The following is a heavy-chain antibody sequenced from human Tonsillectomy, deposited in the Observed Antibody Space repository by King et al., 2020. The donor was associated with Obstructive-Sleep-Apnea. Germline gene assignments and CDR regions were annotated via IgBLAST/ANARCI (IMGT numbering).Heavy chain of an antibody. D-gene: IGHD3-3*01. CDR3: TSYHDDGPHGMGV. CDR1: GFSLSNVW. J-gene: IGHJ6*02. CDR2: IKSNRDGAAT. Sequence: VQLVESGGDLVNPGGSLRLSCGASGFSLSNVWMTWVRQVSGKGPEWVGRIKSNRDGAATDYAAPVTGRFTISRDDSKNTMYLQMNSLQTEDTGVYYCTSYHDDGPHGMGVWGQGTTVAVSS. V-gene: IGHV3-15*01.